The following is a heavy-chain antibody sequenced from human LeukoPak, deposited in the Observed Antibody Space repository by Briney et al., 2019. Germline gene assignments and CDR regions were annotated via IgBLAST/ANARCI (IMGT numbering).Heavy chain of an antibody. D-gene: IGHD5-12*01. V-gene: IGHV4-61*01. CDR2: IYYSGST. CDR1: GGSVSSASYY. Sequence: SETLSLTCTVSGGSVSSASYYWSWIRQPPGKGLEWIGYIYYSGSTNYNPSLKSRVTISVDTSKNQFSLKLSSVTAADTAVYYCARGSIVATDFDYWGQGTLVIVSS. CDR3: ARGSIVATDFDY. J-gene: IGHJ4*02.